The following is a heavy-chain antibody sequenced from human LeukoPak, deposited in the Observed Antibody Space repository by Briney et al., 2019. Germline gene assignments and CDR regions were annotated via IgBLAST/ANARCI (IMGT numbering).Heavy chain of an antibody. D-gene: IGHD1-14*01. J-gene: IGHJ4*02. CDR1: GYXXXSYW. CDR3: ARLLGTPYYFDY. Sequence: SCEXXGYXXXSYWTGWVRQLPGKGLEWMGIIYPGDSDTRYSPSFQGQVTISADKSISTAYLQWSSLKASDTAMYYCARLLGTPYYFDYWGQGTLVTVSS. CDR2: IYPGDSDT. V-gene: IGHV5-51*01.